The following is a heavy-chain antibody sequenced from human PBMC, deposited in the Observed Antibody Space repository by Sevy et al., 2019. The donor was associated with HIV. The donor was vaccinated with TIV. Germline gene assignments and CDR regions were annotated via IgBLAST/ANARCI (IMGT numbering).Heavy chain of an antibody. CDR2: IYYSGST. CDR1: GGSISSYY. CDR3: ATHGGKQWLGPYYYYYMDV. V-gene: IGHV4-59*08. Sequence: SETLSLTCTVSGGSISSYYWSWIRQPPGKGLEWIGYIYYSGSTNYNPSLKSQVTISVDTSKNQFSLKLSSVTAADTAVYHCATHGGKQWLGPYYYYYMDVWGKGTTVTVSS. J-gene: IGHJ6*03. D-gene: IGHD6-19*01.